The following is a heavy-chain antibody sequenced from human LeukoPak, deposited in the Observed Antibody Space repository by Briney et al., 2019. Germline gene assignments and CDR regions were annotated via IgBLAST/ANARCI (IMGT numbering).Heavy chain of an antibody. Sequence: TSETLSLTCTVSGGSMNNYYWSWIRQPPGRGLEWIGYIFYSGRTNYNPSLESRVTISLDTSKKQFSLKLSSVTAADTAVYYCARRDWGYYYAMDVWGQGTTVTVSS. J-gene: IGHJ6*02. CDR1: GGSMNNYY. CDR2: IFYSGRT. CDR3: ARRDWGYYYAMDV. V-gene: IGHV4-59*01. D-gene: IGHD7-27*01.